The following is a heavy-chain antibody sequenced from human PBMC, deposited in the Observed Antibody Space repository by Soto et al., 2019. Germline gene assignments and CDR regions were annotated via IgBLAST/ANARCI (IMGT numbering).Heavy chain of an antibody. CDR1: GYIFTGYY. J-gene: IGHJ4*02. Sequence: QVPLVQSGAEVKKPGASVKVSCKASGYIFTGYYIHWVRQAPGQGLEWMGWIKPNNGGTHYAQKFQGWVTMTRDTSISTAYMELNSLKSDDTAVYYCAREGTVTASWDYWGQGTLVTVSS. V-gene: IGHV1-2*04. D-gene: IGHD2-21*02. CDR3: AREGTVTASWDY. CDR2: IKPNNGGT.